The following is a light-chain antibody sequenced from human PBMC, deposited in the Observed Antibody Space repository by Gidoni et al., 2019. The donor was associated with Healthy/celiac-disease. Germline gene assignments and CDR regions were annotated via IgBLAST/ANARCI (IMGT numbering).Light chain of an antibody. CDR3: QQYDNLPT. J-gene: IGKJ2*01. Sequence: DIQMTQSPSSLSASVGDRVTITCQASKDISNYLNWYQQKPGKAPKLLIYDASNLETGVPSRCSGSGSGTDITFTISSLQPEDIATYYCQQYDNLPTFGQGTKLEIK. CDR2: DAS. V-gene: IGKV1-33*01. CDR1: KDISNY.